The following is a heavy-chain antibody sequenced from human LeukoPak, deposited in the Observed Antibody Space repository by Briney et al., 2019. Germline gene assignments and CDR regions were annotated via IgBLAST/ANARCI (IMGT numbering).Heavy chain of an antibody. D-gene: IGHD1-26*01. CDR2: INPNSGGT. J-gene: IGHJ5*02. V-gene: IGHV1-2*02. CDR1: GYTFTSYD. CDR3: ARDLVGASRFDP. Sequence: GASVKVSCKASGYTFTSYDINWVRQAPGQGLEWMGWINPNSGGTNYAQKFQGRVTMTRDTSISTAYMELSRLRSDDTAVYYCARDLVGASRFDPWGQGTLVTVSS.